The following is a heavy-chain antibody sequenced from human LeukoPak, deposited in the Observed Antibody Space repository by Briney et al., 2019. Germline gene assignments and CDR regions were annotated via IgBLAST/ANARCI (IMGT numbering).Heavy chain of an antibody. D-gene: IGHD5-18*01. Sequence: KASETLSLTCTVSSYYITSGHYWGWIRQPPGKGLEWIANIHHGGSTYYNPSLKSRVTISVDTSKNQFSLKLNSVTAADTAVYYCARDSDKTAMVFKSFDYWGQGTLVTVSS. CDR2: IHHGGST. CDR3: ARDSDKTAMVFKSFDY. V-gene: IGHV4-38-2*02. J-gene: IGHJ4*02. CDR1: SYYITSGHY.